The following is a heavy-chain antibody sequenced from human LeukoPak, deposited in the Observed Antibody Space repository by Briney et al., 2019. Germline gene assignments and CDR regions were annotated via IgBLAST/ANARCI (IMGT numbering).Heavy chain of an antibody. CDR3: AKDGVVRGLGPYYFDS. J-gene: IGHJ4*02. Sequence: GGSLRLSCASSGFTFTSYAVSWVRQAPGKGLEWVSTISYSGGTAYHTDSVKGRFTISRDISKNTVYLQMNSLKAEDTAVYYCAKDGVVRGLGPYYFDSWGQGSLVTVSS. V-gene: IGHV3-23*01. CDR2: ISYSGGTA. D-gene: IGHD3-10*01. CDR1: GFTFTSYA.